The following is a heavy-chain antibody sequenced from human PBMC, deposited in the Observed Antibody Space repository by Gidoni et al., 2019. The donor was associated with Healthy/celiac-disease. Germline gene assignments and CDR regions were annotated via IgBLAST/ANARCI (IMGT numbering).Heavy chain of an antibody. CDR3: AKDIVVVPAAIGYYYYGMDV. V-gene: IGHV3-30*18. CDR1: GFTFSSYG. CDR2: ISYDGSNK. Sequence: QVQLVESGGGVVQPGRSLRLPCAASGFTFSSYGMHWVRQAPAKGLEWVAVISYDGSNKYYADSVKGRFTISRDNSKNTLYLQMNSLRAEDTAVYYCAKDIVVVPAAIGYYYYGMDVWGQGTTVTVSS. J-gene: IGHJ6*02. D-gene: IGHD2-2*02.